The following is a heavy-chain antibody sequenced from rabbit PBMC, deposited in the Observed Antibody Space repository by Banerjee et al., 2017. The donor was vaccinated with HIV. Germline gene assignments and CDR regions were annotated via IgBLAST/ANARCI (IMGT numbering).Heavy chain of an antibody. CDR3: ARDLVAVIGWNFDF. CDR2: TNVGTGTA. D-gene: IGHD1-1*01. J-gene: IGHJ4*01. CDR1: GFSFSSNW. V-gene: IGHV1S45*01. Sequence: LEESGGGLVKPGGTLTLTCTVSGFSFSSNWICWVRQAPGKGLEWIACTNVGTGTAVYATWAKGRFTMSSISSTTVALKMTALTAADTATYFCARDLVAVIGWNFDFWGPGTLVTVS.